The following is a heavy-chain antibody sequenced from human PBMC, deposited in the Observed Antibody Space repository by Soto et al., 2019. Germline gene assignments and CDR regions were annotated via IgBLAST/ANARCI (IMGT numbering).Heavy chain of an antibody. CDR2: ISSSSSYI. J-gene: IGHJ4*02. Sequence: PGGSLRLSCAASGFTFSSYAMNWVRQAPGKGLEWVSSISSSSSYIYYADSVKGRFTISRDNAKNSLYLQMNSLRAEDTAVYYCARDQAKPIVVVTAIDYWGQGTLVTVSS. CDR3: ARDQAKPIVVVTAIDY. V-gene: IGHV3-21*01. D-gene: IGHD2-21*02. CDR1: GFTFSSYA.